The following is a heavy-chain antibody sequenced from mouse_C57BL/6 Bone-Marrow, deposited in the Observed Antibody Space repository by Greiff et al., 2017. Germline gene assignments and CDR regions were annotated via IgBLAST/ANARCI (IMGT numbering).Heavy chain of an antibody. V-gene: IGHV6-6*01. D-gene: IGHD1-1*01. CDR2: IRNKANNHAT. J-gene: IGHJ2*01. CDR1: GFTFSDAW. Sequence: EVKVVESGGGLVQPGGSMKLSCAASGFTFSDAWMDWVRQSPEKGLEWVAEIRNKANNHATYYAESVKGRFTISRDDSKSSVYLQMNSLRAEDTGIYYCTRPLITTVVPYFDYWGQGTTLTVSS. CDR3: TRPLITTVVPYFDY.